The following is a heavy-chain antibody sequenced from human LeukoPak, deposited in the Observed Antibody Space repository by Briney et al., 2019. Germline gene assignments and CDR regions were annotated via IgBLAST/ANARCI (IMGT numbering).Heavy chain of an antibody. CDR2: IDWDDNK. CDR1: GFSLRTNGMR. Sequence: ESGPALVQPTQPLTLTCTFSGFSLRTNGMRVSWIRQPPGKALEWLALIDWDDNKFYSTSLKTRLTISKDTARNQVVLTMTNMDPVDTATYYCARTPRSTYYDYWGQGTLVTVSA. J-gene: IGHJ4*02. CDR3: ARTPRSTYYDY. V-gene: IGHV2-70*04. D-gene: IGHD2-2*01.